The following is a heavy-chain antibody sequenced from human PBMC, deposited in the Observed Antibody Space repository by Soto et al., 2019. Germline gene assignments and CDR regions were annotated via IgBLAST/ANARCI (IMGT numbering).Heavy chain of an antibody. D-gene: IGHD4-17*01. V-gene: IGHV4-59*01. J-gene: IGHJ5*02. CDR2: VSHSGRT. Sequence: QVHLVESGPGLVKPSETLSLTCTISGGSISPYSWTWIRQSPGKGLEWIGYVSHSGRTFSTPSLKSRLTMSLDTSRSQFSLRLKSVSAADTAVYYCARLLGGYDDYGGWFAPWGQGTLVTVSS. CDR3: ARLLGGYDDYGGWFAP. CDR1: GGSISPYS.